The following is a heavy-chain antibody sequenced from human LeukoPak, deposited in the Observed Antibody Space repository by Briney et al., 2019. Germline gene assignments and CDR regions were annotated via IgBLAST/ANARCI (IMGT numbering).Heavy chain of an antibody. CDR1: GGSISSYY. CDR3: ARVGRITIFGVVITHNLFDY. J-gene: IGHJ4*02. CDR2: IYYSGST. D-gene: IGHD3-3*01. Sequence: PSETLSLTCTVSGGSISSYYWGWIRQPPGKGLEWIGSIYYSGSTYYNPSLKSRVTISVDTSKNQFSLKLSSVTAADTAVYYCARVGRITIFGVVITHNLFDYWGQGTLVTVSS. V-gene: IGHV4-39*01.